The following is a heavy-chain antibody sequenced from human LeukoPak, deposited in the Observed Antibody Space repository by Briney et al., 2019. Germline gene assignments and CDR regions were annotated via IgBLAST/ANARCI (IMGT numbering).Heavy chain of an antibody. J-gene: IGHJ6*02. D-gene: IGHD6-19*01. V-gene: IGHV1-2*02. CDR2: INPNNGST. CDR1: GYTFTGYY. Sequence: ASVKVSCKASGYTFTGYYIHWVRQAPGQGLEWMGWINPNNGSTNYAQKFQGRVTMTRDTSISTAYMELSRLRSDDTAVYYCARDREYSSGWSSYYYYYGMDVWGQGTTVTVSS. CDR3: ARDREYSSGWSSYYYYYGMDV.